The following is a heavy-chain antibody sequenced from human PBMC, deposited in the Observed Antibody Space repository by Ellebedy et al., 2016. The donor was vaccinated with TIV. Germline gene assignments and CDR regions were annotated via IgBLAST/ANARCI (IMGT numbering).Heavy chain of an antibody. CDR3: AKDGSPSLTDDDAFDI. Sequence: PGGSLRLSCAASGFTFRSFAMSWVRQAPGKGLEWVSGISSSADKTYYAESVRGRFTISRDNSKNTLYLQINRLRADDTAIYYCAKDGSPSLTDDDAFDIWGQGTMVTVSS. V-gene: IGHV3-23*01. J-gene: IGHJ3*02. D-gene: IGHD1-14*01. CDR2: ISSSADKT. CDR1: GFTFRSFA.